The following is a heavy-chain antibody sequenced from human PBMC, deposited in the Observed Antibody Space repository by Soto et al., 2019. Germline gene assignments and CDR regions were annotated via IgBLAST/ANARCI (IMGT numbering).Heavy chain of an antibody. CDR2: IKSKTDGGTT. CDR3: TTLSGSYYVYYYGMDV. V-gene: IGHV3-15*01. CDR1: GFTFSNAW. D-gene: IGHD1-26*01. Sequence: EVQLVESGGGLVKPGGSLRLSCAASGFTFSNAWMSWVRQAPGKGLEWVGRIKSKTDGGTTDYAAPVKGRFTISRDDSKNTLYLQMNSLKTEDTAVYYCTTLSGSYYVYYYGMDVWGQGTTVTVSS. J-gene: IGHJ6*02.